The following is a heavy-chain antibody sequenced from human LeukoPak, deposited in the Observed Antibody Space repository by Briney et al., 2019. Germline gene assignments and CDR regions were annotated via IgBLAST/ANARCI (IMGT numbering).Heavy chain of an antibody. V-gene: IGHV3-23*01. CDR2: ITGHGGTT. D-gene: IGHD4-17*01. CDR3: AKDRPFGDFRRRDPDF. J-gene: IGHJ4*02. CDR1: RFTVNSYA. Sequence: GGSLRGSCVASRFTVNSYAMSWVRQGPGKRLEWVSSITGHGGTTYYADSVRGRFTVSRDNSNNTLYLQMNSLRAEDTAVYYCAKDRPFGDFRRRDPDFWGQGTLVTVSS.